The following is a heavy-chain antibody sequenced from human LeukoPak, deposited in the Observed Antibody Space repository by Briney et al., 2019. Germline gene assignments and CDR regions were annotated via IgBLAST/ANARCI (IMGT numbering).Heavy chain of an antibody. CDR1: GFPFNSFW. V-gene: IGHV3-74*01. CDR2: MNEYSTTI. CDR3: ARGGVNPVDH. D-gene: IGHD1-14*01. J-gene: IGHJ4*02. Sequence: PGGSLRLSCAASGFPFNSFWMHWVRQAPGKGLVWCSDMNEYSTTIRYADSVKGRFTISRDNDKSILYLQMNNLRAEDTAMYFCARGGVNPVDHWGQGTLVTVSS.